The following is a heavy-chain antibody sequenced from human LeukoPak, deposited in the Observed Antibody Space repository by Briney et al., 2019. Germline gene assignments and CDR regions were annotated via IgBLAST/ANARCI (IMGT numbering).Heavy chain of an antibody. CDR3: ARVDLTIFGVVIPYYYYYMDV. CDR2: IKQDGSEK. V-gene: IGHV3-7*01. J-gene: IGHJ6*03. CDR1: GFTFSSYW. D-gene: IGHD3-3*01. Sequence: PGGSLRLSCAASGFTFSSYWMSWVRQAPGKGLEWVANIKQDGSEKYYVDSEKGRFTISRDNAKNSLYLQMNSLRAEDTAVYYCARVDLTIFGVVIPYYYYYMDVWGKGTTVTVSS.